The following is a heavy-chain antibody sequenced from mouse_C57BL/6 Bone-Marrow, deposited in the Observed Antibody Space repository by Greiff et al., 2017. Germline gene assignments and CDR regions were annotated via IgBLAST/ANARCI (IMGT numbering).Heavy chain of an antibody. CDR2: ISNGGGST. CDR3: ARGGGSSYVDY. D-gene: IGHD1-1*01. J-gene: IGHJ2*01. Sequence: DVMLVESGGGLVQPGGSLKLSCAASGFTFSDYYMYWVRQTPEKRLEWVAYISNGGGSTYYPDTVKGRFTISRDNAKNTLYLQMSRLKSEDTAMYYCARGGGSSYVDYWGQGTTLTVSS. V-gene: IGHV5-12*01. CDR1: GFTFSDYY.